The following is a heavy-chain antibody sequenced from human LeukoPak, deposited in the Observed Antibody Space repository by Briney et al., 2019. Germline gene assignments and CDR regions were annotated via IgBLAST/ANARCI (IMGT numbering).Heavy chain of an antibody. CDR2: IYYSGNA. CDR3: ARRTTVVSGEGY. CDR1: GDSMSHYY. Sequence: PSETLSLTCSVSGDSMSHYYWSWIRQPPGKGLEWIGYIYYSGNANYNPSLKSRVSISVDTSKNQFSLKLTSVTAADTAVYYCARRTTVVSGEGYWGQGTLVIVSS. J-gene: IGHJ4*02. D-gene: IGHD4-23*01. V-gene: IGHV4-59*08.